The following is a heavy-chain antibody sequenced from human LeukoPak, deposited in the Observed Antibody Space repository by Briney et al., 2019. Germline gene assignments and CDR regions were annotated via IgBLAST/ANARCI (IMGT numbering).Heavy chain of an antibody. CDR3: VREDYNDSGWYFDL. D-gene: IGHD4-17*01. CDR2: IKTDGSRT. Sequence: GGSLRLSCAASGFTFSSHWMHWVSQAPGKGLVWVSRIKTDGSRTTYADSVKGRFTISRDNAKNTLYLQMNSLRAEDTAVYYCVREDYNDSGWYFDLGGRGTLVTVS. CDR1: GFTFSSHW. J-gene: IGHJ2*01. V-gene: IGHV3-74*01.